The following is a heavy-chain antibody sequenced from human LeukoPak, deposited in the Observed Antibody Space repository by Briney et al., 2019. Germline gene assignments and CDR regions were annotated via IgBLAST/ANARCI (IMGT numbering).Heavy chain of an antibody. J-gene: IGHJ5*02. Sequence: SETLSLTCNVSGGSISSASYYWGWLRQPPGKGLEWIGSIYYTGTTYQSPSLKSRVTISVHTSKNQFSLKLSSVTAADTAVYYCARQQCNGGSCYSRAIWLDPCGHRNPFTVSS. D-gene: IGHD2-15*01. V-gene: IGHV4-39*01. CDR2: IYYTGTT. CDR1: GGSISSASYY. CDR3: ARQQCNGGSCYSRAIWLDP.